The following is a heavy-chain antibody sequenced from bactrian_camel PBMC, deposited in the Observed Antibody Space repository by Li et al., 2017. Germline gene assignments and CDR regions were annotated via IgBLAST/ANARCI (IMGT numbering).Heavy chain of an antibody. CDR2: IDSDGTI. CDR1: GSPYSNYC. D-gene: IGHD3*01. J-gene: IGHJ4*01. CDR3: TKDRSYGLGIGSRAL. Sequence: QVQLVESGGGLVQPGGSLRLSCAPSGSPYSNYCMGWLRQAPGKLREGVARIDSDGTIGYEDSVKGRATISNDNAKNTLYLQMNSLKPEDTAMYYCTKDRSYGLGIGSRALGARGPRSPSP. V-gene: IGHV3S9*01.